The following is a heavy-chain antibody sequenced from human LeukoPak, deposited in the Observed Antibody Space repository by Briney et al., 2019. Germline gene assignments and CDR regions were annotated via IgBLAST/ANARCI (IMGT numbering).Heavy chain of an antibody. V-gene: IGHV4-34*01. Sequence: KSSETLSLTCALYGGSFSNYYWNWIRQTPGQGLEWIGQIYHSGHADYNPSLKSRVTISIDTSKNQFSLTLSSVTAADTAVYYCARGKVGATTGEFDYWGQGTLVTVSS. CDR3: ARGKVGATTGEFDY. D-gene: IGHD1-26*01. J-gene: IGHJ4*02. CDR1: GGSFSNYY. CDR2: IYHSGHA.